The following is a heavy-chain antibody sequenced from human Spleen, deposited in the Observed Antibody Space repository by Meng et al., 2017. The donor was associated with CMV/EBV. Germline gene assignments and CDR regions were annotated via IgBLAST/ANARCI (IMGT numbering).Heavy chain of an antibody. CDR2: ISWNSNYI. D-gene: IGHD2-2*02. J-gene: IGHJ4*02. V-gene: IGHV3-9*03. CDR1: GFTFDDYA. Sequence: GGSLRLSCTASGFTFDDYAMHWVRQAPGKGLEWISSISWNSNYINYADSVKGRFTISRDNARNSLYLQMNSLRAEDMAFYYCVRNTLPYTTGYFDYWGPGTLVTVSS. CDR3: VRNTLPYTTGYFDY.